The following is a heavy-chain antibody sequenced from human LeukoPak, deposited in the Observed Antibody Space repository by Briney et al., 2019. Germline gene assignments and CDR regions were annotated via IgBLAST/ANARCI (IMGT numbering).Heavy chain of an antibody. CDR3: ARETPLSGYSYGYGGYYYYYMDV. Sequence: ASVKVSCKASGYTFTSYGISWVRQAPGQGLEWMGWISVYNGNTNYAQKLQGRVTMTTDTSTSTAYMELRSLRSDDTAVYYCARETPLSGYSYGYGGYYYYYMDVWGKGTTVTVSS. D-gene: IGHD5-18*01. CDR1: GYTFTSYG. J-gene: IGHJ6*03. V-gene: IGHV1-18*01. CDR2: ISVYNGNT.